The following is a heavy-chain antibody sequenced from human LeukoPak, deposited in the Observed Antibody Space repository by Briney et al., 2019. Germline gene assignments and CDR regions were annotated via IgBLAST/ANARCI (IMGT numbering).Heavy chain of an antibody. J-gene: IGHJ4*02. CDR2: IYYSGST. V-gene: IGHV4-39*01. CDR3: ARLGYDILTGYYGRGGDFDY. CDR1: GGSISSSSYY. D-gene: IGHD3-9*01. Sequence: PSETLSLTCTVSGGSISSSSYYWGWIRQPPGKGLEWIGSIYYSGSTYYNPSLKSRVTISVDTSKNQFSLKLSSVTVADTAVYYCARLGYDILTGYYGRGGDFDYWGQGTLVTVYS.